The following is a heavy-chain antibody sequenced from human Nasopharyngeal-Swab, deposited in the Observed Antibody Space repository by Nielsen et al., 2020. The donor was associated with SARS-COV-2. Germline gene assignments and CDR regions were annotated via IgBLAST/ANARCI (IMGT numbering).Heavy chain of an antibody. CDR3: ARENDYADEYYFDY. CDR2: IWHDGSNK. Sequence: GGSLRLSCAASGFTFSSYGMHWVRQAPGKGLEWVAVIWHDGSNKYYADSVKGRFTISRDNSKNTLYLQMNSLRAEDTAVYYCARENDYADEYYFDYWGQGTLVTVSS. D-gene: IGHD4-17*01. CDR1: GFTFSSYG. J-gene: IGHJ4*02. V-gene: IGHV3-33*01.